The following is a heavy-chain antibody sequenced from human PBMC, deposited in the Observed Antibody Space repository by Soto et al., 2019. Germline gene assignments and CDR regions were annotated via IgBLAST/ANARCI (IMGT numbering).Heavy chain of an antibody. Sequence: ASVKVSCKASGYTFTSYGISWERQAPGQWLEWMGWISAYNGNTNYAQKLQGRVTMTTDTSTSTAYMELRSLRSDDTAVYYCARMGCGGSCYSTWFDPWGQGTLVTVSS. CDR2: ISAYNGNT. D-gene: IGHD2-15*01. J-gene: IGHJ5*02. CDR1: GYTFTSYG. V-gene: IGHV1-18*01. CDR3: ARMGCGGSCYSTWFDP.